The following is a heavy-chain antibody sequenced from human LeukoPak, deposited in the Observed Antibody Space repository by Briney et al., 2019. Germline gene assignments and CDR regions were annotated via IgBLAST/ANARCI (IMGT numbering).Heavy chain of an antibody. CDR2: IYYSGST. CDR3: ARYYYGSGSYRWFDP. D-gene: IGHD3-10*01. CDR1: GGSISSGGYY. J-gene: IGHJ5*02. Sequence: SQTLSLTCTASGGSISSGGYYWSWIRQHPGKGLEWIGYIYYSGSTYYNPSLKSRVNISVDTSKNQFSLNLSSVTAADTAVYYCARYYYGSGSYRWFDPWGQGTLATVSS. V-gene: IGHV4-31*03.